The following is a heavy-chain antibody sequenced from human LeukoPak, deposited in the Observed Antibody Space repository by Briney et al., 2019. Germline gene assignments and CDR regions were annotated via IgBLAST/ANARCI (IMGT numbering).Heavy chain of an antibody. CDR1: GGSISSYY. J-gene: IGHJ2*01. V-gene: IGHV4-59*01. D-gene: IGHD3-22*01. Sequence: SETLSLTCTVSGGSISSYYWSWIRQPPGKGLEWLGYICYSGSTNYNPSLKSRVTISVDTSKNQFSLKLSSVTAADTAVHYCARDIGYYDSTGYFWYFDLWGRGTLVTVSS. CDR2: ICYSGST. CDR3: ARDIGYYDSTGYFWYFDL.